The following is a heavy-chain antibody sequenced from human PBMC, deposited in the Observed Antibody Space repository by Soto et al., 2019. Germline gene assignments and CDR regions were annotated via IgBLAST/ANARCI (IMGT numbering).Heavy chain of an antibody. D-gene: IGHD2-21*02. V-gene: IGHV1-3*05. J-gene: IGHJ4*02. CDR3: ARSIVVVTALDY. CDR1: GYTLTSYA. Sequence: QVQLVQSGAEEKKPGASVKVSCKASGYTLTSYAMHWVRQAPGQRLEWMGWINAGNGNTKYSQKLQGRVTITRNTPASTAYRELSSLRSEDTAVYYCARSIVVVTALDYWGQGTLVTVAS. CDR2: INAGNGNT.